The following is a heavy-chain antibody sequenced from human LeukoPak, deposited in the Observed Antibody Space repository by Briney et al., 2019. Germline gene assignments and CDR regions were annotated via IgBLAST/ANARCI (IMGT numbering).Heavy chain of an antibody. D-gene: IGHD4/OR15-4a*01. J-gene: IGHJ4*02. CDR3: ARDAKVGGY. CDR1: GFTFSDYY. V-gene: IGHV3-7*01. CDR2: IKQDGSEK. Sequence: LTGGSLRLSCAASGFTFSDYYMSWIRQAPGKGLEWVANIKQDGSEKYYVDSVKGRFTISRDNAKNSLYLQMNSLRAEDTAVYYCARDAKVGGYWGQGTLVTVSS.